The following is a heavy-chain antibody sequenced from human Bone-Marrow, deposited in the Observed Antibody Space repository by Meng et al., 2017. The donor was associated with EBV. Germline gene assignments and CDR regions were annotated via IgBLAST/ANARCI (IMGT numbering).Heavy chain of an antibody. CDR3: AREKSTYIAAFDC. V-gene: IGHV3-11*01. Sequence: QGVLAGAGPGLVKPSGTPVLTCAVAGGSISSSNWWSWVRQPPGKGLEWVSYISRGGSTIYYADSVKGRFTISRDNAKNSLYLQINSLRAEDTAVYYCAREKSTYIAAFDCWGQGTLVTVSS. J-gene: IGHJ4*02. CDR2: ISRGGSTI. CDR1: GGSISSSNW. D-gene: IGHD6-25*01.